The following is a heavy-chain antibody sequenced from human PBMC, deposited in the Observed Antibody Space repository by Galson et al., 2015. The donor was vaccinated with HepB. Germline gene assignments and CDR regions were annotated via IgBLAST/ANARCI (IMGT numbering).Heavy chain of an antibody. J-gene: IGHJ4*02. CDR2: ISSSSSHI. Sequence: SLRLSCAASGFTFSSYRMNWVRQAPGKGLEWVSSISSSSSHIYYADSVKGRFTISRDNAKNSLYLQMNSLGAEETAVYYWESRYCSSTSCLSWVGYWGQGTLVTVSS. D-gene: IGHD2-2*01. CDR1: GFTFSSYR. V-gene: IGHV3-21*01. CDR3: ESRYCSSTSCLSWVGY.